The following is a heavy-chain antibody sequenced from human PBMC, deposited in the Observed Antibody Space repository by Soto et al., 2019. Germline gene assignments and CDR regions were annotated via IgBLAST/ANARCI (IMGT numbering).Heavy chain of an antibody. CDR2: IYYSGST. CDR1: GGSISSYY. D-gene: IGHD3-10*01. J-gene: IGHJ6*02. V-gene: IGHV4-59*01. CDR3: ARERYYGSGSYYSVDYYGMDV. Sequence: SETLSLTCTVSGGSISSYYWSWIRQPPGKGLELIGYIYYSGSTNCNPSLKSRVTISVDTSKNQFSLKLSSVTAADTAVYYCARERYYGSGSYYSVDYYGMDVWGQGTTVTVSS.